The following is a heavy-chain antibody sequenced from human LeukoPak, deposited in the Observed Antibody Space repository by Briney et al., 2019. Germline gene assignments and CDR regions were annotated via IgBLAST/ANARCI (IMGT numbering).Heavy chain of an antibody. J-gene: IGHJ4*02. V-gene: IGHV3-23*01. D-gene: IGHD6-19*01. CDR2: ISGSGGST. CDR3: AKDHLPGIVVADRDY. Sequence: PGGTLRLSCAASGFTFSSYGMSWVRQAPGKGLEWVSAISGSGGSTYYADSVKGRFTISRDNSKNTLYPQMNSLRAEDTAVYYCAKDHLPGIVVADRDYWGQGTLVTVSS. CDR1: GFTFSSYG.